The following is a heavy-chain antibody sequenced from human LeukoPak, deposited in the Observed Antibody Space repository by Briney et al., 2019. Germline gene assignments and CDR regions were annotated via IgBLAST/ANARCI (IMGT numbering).Heavy chain of an antibody. V-gene: IGHV3-30-3*01. CDR2: ISYDGSNK. Sequence: GGSLRLSCAASGFTFSSYAMHWVRQAPGKGLEWVAVISYDGSNKYYADSVKGRFTISRDNSKNTLYLQMNSLRAEDTAVYYCARDQDSSGYYFPDAFDIWGQGTMVTVSS. D-gene: IGHD3-22*01. CDR3: ARDQDSSGYYFPDAFDI. J-gene: IGHJ3*02. CDR1: GFTFSSYA.